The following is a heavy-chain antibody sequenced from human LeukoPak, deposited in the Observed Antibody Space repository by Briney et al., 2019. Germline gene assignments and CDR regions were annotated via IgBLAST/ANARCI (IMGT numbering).Heavy chain of an antibody. Sequence: GGSLRLSCAASGFTVSSNYMSWVRQAPGKGLEWVSLISWDGGSTYYADSVKGRFTISRDNSKNSLYLQMNSLRAEDTALYYCAKDAYYYDSSVNYGQIDYWAREPWSPSP. CDR1: GFTVSSNY. CDR2: ISWDGGST. CDR3: AKDAYYYDSSVNYGQIDY. V-gene: IGHV3-43D*03. D-gene: IGHD3-22*01. J-gene: IGHJ4*02.